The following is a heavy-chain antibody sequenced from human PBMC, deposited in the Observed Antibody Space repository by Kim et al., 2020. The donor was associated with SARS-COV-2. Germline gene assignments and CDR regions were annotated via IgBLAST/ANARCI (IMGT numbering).Heavy chain of an antibody. Sequence: SQTLSLTCAISGDSVSSNSAAWNWIRQSPSRGLEWLGRTYYRSKWYNDYAVSVKSRITINPDTSKNQFSLQLNSVTPEDTAVYYCARDRLRVVATITTQIYYYYYMDVWGKGTTVTVSS. J-gene: IGHJ6*03. CDR2: TYYRSKWYN. V-gene: IGHV6-1*01. D-gene: IGHD5-12*01. CDR1: GDSVSSNSAA. CDR3: ARDRLRVVATITTQIYYYYYMDV.